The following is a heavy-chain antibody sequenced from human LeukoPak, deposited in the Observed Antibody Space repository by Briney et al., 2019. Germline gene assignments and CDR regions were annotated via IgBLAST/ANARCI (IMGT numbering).Heavy chain of an antibody. V-gene: IGHV4-59*01. CDR3: ARDTYGDWYFDP. J-gene: IGHJ2*01. CDR1: GGSISSYY. CDR2: IYYSGST. Sequence: SETLSLTCTVSGGSISSYYWSWIRQPPGKGLEWIGYIYYSGSTNYNPSLKSRVTISVDTSKNQFSLKLSSVTAADTAVYYCARDTYGDWYFDPWGRGTLVTVSS. D-gene: IGHD3-10*01.